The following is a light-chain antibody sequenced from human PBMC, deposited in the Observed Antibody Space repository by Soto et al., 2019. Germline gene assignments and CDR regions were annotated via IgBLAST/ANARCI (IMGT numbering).Light chain of an antibody. CDR2: KAS. J-gene: IGKJ1*01. CDR3: QQYGSSSPWT. V-gene: IGKV1-5*03. CDR1: QSISSW. Sequence: DIEMTQSPSTLSASVGDRVTITCRARQSISSWLAWYQQKPGKAPKLLIYKASSLETGVPSRFSGSGSGTEFTLIISSLQPDDFARYYCQQYGSSSPWTFGKGTNVEIK.